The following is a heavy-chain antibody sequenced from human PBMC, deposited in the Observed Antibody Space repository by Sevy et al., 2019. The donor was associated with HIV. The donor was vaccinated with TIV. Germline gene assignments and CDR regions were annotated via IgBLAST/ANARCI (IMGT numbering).Heavy chain of an antibody. CDR3: ARAPGYYDSAPFDY. V-gene: IGHV3-15*01. Sequence: GGSLRLSCAVSGFTFNNAWMNWVRQAPGTGLQWVGLIKSKIDGETIDYAAPLKGRFTISRDDSKNTLYLQMNSLKIEDTAVYYCARAPGYYDSAPFDYWGPGTLVTVSS. CDR2: IKSKIDGETI. J-gene: IGHJ4*02. CDR1: GFTFNNAW. D-gene: IGHD3-22*01.